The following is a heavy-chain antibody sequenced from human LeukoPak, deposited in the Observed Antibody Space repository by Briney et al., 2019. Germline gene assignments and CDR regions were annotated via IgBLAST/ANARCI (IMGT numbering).Heavy chain of an antibody. CDR1: GASISRYY. V-gene: IGHV4-59*01. CDR3: ARGGSTWYADY. J-gene: IGHJ4*02. CDR2: IHYSGST. D-gene: IGHD6-13*01. Sequence: SETLSLTCSVSGASISRYYWSWIRQPPGKGLEWIGYIHYSGSTSYNPSLKSRVAMSVDTSNYQFSLNVISVTAADTAVYYCARGGSTWYADYWGQGTLVTVSS.